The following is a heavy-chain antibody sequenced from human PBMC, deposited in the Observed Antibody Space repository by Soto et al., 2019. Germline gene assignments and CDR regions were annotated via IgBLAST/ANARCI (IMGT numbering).Heavy chain of an antibody. J-gene: IGHJ3*01. CDR3: ARSAQWDGFDP. CDR1: AGSISTINYY. D-gene: IGHD2-8*01. CDR2: ISYSGST. Sequence: QVQLQESGPGLVRPSQTLSLTCTVSAGSISTINYYWSWIRQHPEKGLEWIGYISYSGSTFYHSSLTRRVTTSFDSSKKQFSLTLTSVTAAATAVYYCARSAQWDGFDPWGQGTMVTVSS. V-gene: IGHV4-31*03.